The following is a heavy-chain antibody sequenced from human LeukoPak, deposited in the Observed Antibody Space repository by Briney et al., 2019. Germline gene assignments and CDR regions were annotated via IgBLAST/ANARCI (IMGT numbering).Heavy chain of an antibody. CDR1: GFAFSNYA. CDR2: ISGSGDST. J-gene: IGHJ4*02. D-gene: IGHD3-16*02. V-gene: IGHV3-23*01. CDR3: ARPHNGLRLGELSLSFDY. Sequence: GGSLRLSCEASGFAFSNYAMSWVRQAPGQGLEWVSGISGSGDSTFYTDSVKGRFSIARDNSKNTLYLQMNSLRAEDTAVYYCARPHNGLRLGELSLSFDYWGQGTLVTVSS.